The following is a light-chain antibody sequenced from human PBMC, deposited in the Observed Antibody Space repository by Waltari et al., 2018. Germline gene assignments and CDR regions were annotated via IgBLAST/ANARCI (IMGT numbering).Light chain of an antibody. Sequence: QSVLPQPPSASGAPGQRVTISCSSRSSTAGGTHVSLYQQLPGTAPKLLIRNNNRRPSGVPKRFSGSKSGTSASLAISGLQSEDEAYYYCASWDDTLNGPVFGGGTKLTVL. J-gene: IGLJ3*02. CDR2: NNN. V-gene: IGLV1-44*01. CDR3: ASWDDTLNGPV. CDR1: SSTAGGTH.